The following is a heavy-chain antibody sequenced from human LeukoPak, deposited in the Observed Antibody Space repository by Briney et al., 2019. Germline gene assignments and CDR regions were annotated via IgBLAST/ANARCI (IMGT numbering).Heavy chain of an antibody. CDR2: IYYSGST. D-gene: IGHD3-3*01. CDR1: GGSISSSSYY. CDR3: ARHPYYDFWSGYLGHYFDY. V-gene: IGHV4-39*01. Sequence: KPSETLSLTCTVSGGSISSSSYYWGWIRQPPGKGLEWIGSIYYSGSTYYNPSLKSRVTISVDTSKNQFSLKLSSVTAADTAVYYCARHPYYDFWSGYLGHYFDYWGQGTLVTVSS. J-gene: IGHJ4*02.